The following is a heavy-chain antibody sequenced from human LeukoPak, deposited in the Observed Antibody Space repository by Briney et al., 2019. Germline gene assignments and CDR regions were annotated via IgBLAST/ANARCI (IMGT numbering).Heavy chain of an antibody. CDR3: AVAQTYSSGWYSQYYYYGMDV. J-gene: IGHJ6*02. D-gene: IGHD6-19*01. Sequence: GVSVKISCKASGYTFTGYYMHWVRQAPGQGLEWMGWINPNSGGTNYAQKFQGRVTMTRDTSISTAYMELSRLRSDDTAVYYCAVAQTYSSGWYSQYYYYGMDVWGQGTTVTVSS. CDR1: GYTFTGYY. V-gene: IGHV1-2*02. CDR2: INPNSGGT.